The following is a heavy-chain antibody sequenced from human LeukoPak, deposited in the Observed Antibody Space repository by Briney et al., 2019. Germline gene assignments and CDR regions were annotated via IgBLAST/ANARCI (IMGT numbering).Heavy chain of an antibody. V-gene: IGHV1-2*02. CDR3: AREPPGIAVAGYHDAFDI. Sequence: ASVKVSCKASGYTFTGYYMHWVRQAPGQGLEWMGWINPNSGGTNYAQKFQGRVTMTRDTSISTAYMELSRLRSDDTAVYYCAREPPGIAVAGYHDAFDIWGQGTMVTVSS. D-gene: IGHD6-19*01. J-gene: IGHJ3*02. CDR2: INPNSGGT. CDR1: GYTFTGYY.